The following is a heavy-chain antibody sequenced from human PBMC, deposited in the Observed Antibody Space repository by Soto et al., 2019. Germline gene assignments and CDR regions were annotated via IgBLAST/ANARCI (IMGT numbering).Heavy chain of an antibody. CDR2: IYYSGST. CDR3: ARGLGIAAAQYDY. V-gene: IGHV4-31*11. CDR1: GGSLSSGGYS. D-gene: IGHD6-13*01. J-gene: IGHJ4*02. Sequence: TSDTLSLTCAVSGGSLSSGGYSWSWIRQHPGKGLEWIGYIYYSGSTYYNPSLKSRVTISVDTSKNQFSLKLSSVTAADTAVYYCARGLGIAAAQYDYWGQGTLVTVSS.